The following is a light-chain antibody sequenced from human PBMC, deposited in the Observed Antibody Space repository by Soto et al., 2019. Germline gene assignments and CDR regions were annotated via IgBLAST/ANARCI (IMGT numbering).Light chain of an antibody. Sequence: EGVLTQSPVTLSLSPWERATLSCRASQSVSNNYLAWYQQKPGQAPRLLIYGASNRATGIPDRFSGSGSGTDFTLTISRLEPEDFAVYYCQQYGSSGTFGQGTKVDIK. J-gene: IGKJ1*01. CDR1: QSVSNNY. CDR3: QQYGSSGT. V-gene: IGKV3-20*01. CDR2: GAS.